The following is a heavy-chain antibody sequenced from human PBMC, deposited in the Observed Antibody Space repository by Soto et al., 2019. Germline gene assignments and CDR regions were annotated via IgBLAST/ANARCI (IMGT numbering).Heavy chain of an antibody. D-gene: IGHD4-17*01. CDR2: IYYSGST. CDR1: IRNHY. V-gene: IGHV4-39*01. Sequence: IRNHYWGRILKHQGKGLEWIGSIYYSGSTYYNPSLKSRVTISVDTSKNQFSLKLSSVTAADTAVYYCAGTDYGDYVWFDYWGQGTLVTVSS. J-gene: IGHJ5*01. CDR3: AGTDYGDYVWFDY.